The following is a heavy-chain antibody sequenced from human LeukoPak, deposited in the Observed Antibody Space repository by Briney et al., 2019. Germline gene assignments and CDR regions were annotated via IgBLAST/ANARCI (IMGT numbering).Heavy chain of an antibody. Sequence: PSETLSLTCTVSGGSISSGGYYWGWIRQPPGKGLEWIGSFYYSGSTYHNPSLKSRVTISVDTSKNQFSLKLSSVTAADTAVYYCASYTVTTPYYFDYWGQGTLVTVSS. CDR3: ASYTVTTPYYFDY. CDR2: FYYSGST. CDR1: GGSISSGGYY. D-gene: IGHD4-17*01. V-gene: IGHV4-39*01. J-gene: IGHJ4*02.